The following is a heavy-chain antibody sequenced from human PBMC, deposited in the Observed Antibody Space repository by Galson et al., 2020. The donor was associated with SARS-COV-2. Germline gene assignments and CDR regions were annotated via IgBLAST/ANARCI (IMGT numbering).Heavy chain of an antibody. CDR3: ARDIPPNCSSTSCYLDP. V-gene: IGHV3-11*06. CDR1: GFTFSDYY. D-gene: IGHD2-2*01. J-gene: IGHJ5*02. CDR2: ISSSSSSYT. Sequence: GGSLRLSCAASGFTFSDYYMSWIRQAPGKGLEWVSYISSSSSSYTNYADSVKGRFTISRDNAKNSLYLQMNSLRAEDTAVYYCARDIPPNCSSTSCYLDPWGQGTLVTVSS.